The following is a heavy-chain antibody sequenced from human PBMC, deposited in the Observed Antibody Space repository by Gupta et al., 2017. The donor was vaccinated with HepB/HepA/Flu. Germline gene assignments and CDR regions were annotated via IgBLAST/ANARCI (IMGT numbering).Heavy chain of an antibody. CDR2: ISGDADNT. Sequence: EVQVLESGGGLVQSGGSLRLSCVASGFTFSGYGMAWVRQAPGKGPEWVSTISGDADNTHYAASVKGRFTISRDNSRNTLYLQMKSLRADDTAIYYCARDVPPKDDFWSGMFDYWGQGTLVTVSS. J-gene: IGHJ4*02. D-gene: IGHD3-3*01. V-gene: IGHV3-23*01. CDR3: ARDVPPKDDFWSGMFDY. CDR1: GFTFSGYG.